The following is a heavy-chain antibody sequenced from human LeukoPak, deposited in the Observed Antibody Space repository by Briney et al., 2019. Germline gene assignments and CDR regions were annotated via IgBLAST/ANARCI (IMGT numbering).Heavy chain of an antibody. CDR2: INPNSGGT. V-gene: IGHV1-2*06. D-gene: IGHD2-2*01. J-gene: IGHJ6*03. Sequence: ASVKVSCKASGYTFTGYYMHWVRQAPGQGLEWIGRINPNSGGTNYAQKFQGRVTMTRDTSISTAYLELSRLRSDDTAVYYCARTSSCSSTSCSWDYYYYYMDVWGKGTTVTVSS. CDR1: GYTFTGYY. CDR3: ARTSSCSSTSCSWDYYYYYMDV.